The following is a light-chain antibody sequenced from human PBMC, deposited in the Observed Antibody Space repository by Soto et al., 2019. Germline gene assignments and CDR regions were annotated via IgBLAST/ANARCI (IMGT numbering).Light chain of an antibody. CDR2: EVS. CDR3: SSYSSSSTLV. CDR1: SRDVGGYNY. V-gene: IGLV2-14*01. Sequence: QSALTQPASGSGCPGQSITIACSGTSRDVGGYNYVSWFQQHPGKAPKLLIYEVSNRPSGVSNRFSASKSGNTASLTISGIQAEDEATYYCSSYSSSSTLVFGTGTKVTVL. J-gene: IGLJ1*01.